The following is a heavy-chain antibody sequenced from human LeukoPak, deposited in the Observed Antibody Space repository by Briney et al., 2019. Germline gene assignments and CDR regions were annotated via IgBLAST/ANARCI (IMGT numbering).Heavy chain of an antibody. CDR2: INHSGST. V-gene: IGHV4-34*01. D-gene: IGHD4-17*01. CDR3: AREGKYGDEDY. Sequence: SETLSLTCAVYGGSFSGYYWSWIRQPPGKGLEWIGEINHSGSTNYNPSPKSRVTISVDTSKNQFSLKLSSVTAADTAVYYCAREGKYGDEDYWGQGTLVTVSS. CDR1: GGSFSGYY. J-gene: IGHJ4*02.